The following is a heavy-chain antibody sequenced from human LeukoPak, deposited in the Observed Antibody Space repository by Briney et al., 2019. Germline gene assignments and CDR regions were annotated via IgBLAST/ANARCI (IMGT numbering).Heavy chain of an antibody. J-gene: IGHJ4*02. CDR3: AGDISAAGLTYFDY. V-gene: IGHV4-31*03. CDR1: GGSISSGGYY. Sequence: PSQTLSLTCTVSGGSISSGGYYWSWIRQHPGKGLEWIGYIYYSGSTYYNPSLKSRVTISVDTSKNQFSLKLSSVTAADTAVYYWAGDISAAGLTYFDYWGQGTLVTVPS. D-gene: IGHD6-19*01. CDR2: IYYSGST.